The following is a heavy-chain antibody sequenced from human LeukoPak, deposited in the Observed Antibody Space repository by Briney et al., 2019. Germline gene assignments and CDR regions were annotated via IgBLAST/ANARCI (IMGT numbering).Heavy chain of an antibody. J-gene: IGHJ4*02. D-gene: IGHD2/OR15-2a*01. CDR3: ALLATGRSPFSG. Sequence: ASVKVSCKASGYTFTDYYIHWVRQAPGQGLEWMGWISPNSGGTNYAQRFQGRVAMTRDTSITTAYMDLSSLRSDDTAVYFCALLATGRSPFSGWGQGSLVTVSS. CDR1: GYTFTDYY. V-gene: IGHV1-2*02. CDR2: ISPNSGGT.